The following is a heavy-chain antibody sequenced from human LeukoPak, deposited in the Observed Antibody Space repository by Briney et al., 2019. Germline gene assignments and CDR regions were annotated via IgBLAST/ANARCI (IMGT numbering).Heavy chain of an antibody. CDR2: IDNRGST. CDR1: DGSFNFYF. V-gene: IGHV4-34*01. D-gene: IGHD3-10*01. J-gene: IGHJ4*02. Sequence: SETLSLNCTVSDGSFNFYFWHWIRQPPGKGLDWIGEIDNRGSTQYNPSLRSRVTISVDTSRNQFSLELTSVTAADTAVYFCARDSHSGFQWGQGTLVTVSS. CDR3: ARDSHSGFQ.